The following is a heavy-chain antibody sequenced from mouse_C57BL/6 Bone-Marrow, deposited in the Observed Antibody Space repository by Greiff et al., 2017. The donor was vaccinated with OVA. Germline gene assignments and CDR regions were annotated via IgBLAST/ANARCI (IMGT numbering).Heavy chain of an antibody. Sequence: EVKLMESGAELVKPGASVKLSCTASGFNIKDYYMHWVKQWTEQGLEWIGRIDPEDGETKYAPKFQGKATITADTSSNTAYLQLSSLTSEDTAVYYCARSSDGYHYVYAMDYWGQGTSVTVSS. V-gene: IGHV14-2*01. CDR3: ARSSDGYHYVYAMDY. J-gene: IGHJ4*01. CDR1: GFNIKDYY. CDR2: IDPEDGET. D-gene: IGHD2-3*01.